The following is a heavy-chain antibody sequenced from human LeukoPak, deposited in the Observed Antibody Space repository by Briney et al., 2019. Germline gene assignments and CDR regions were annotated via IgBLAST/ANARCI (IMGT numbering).Heavy chain of an antibody. J-gene: IGHJ4*02. Sequence: PGGSLRLSCAASGFTFSSYAMSWVRQAPGKGLEWVSAISGSGGSTYYADSVKGRFTISRDNSKNTLYLQMNSLRAEDTAVYYCAREKVRDGYNRGGFDYWGQGTLVTVSS. CDR3: AREKVRDGYNRGGFDY. CDR1: GFTFSSYA. D-gene: IGHD5-24*01. V-gene: IGHV3-23*01. CDR2: ISGSGGST.